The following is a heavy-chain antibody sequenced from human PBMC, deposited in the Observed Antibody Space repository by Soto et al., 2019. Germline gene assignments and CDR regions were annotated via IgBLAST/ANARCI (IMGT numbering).Heavy chain of an antibody. V-gene: IGHV2-5*02. CDR2: IYWDDDK. CDR3: AHRVLRTVFGLVTTTAIYFDF. J-gene: IGHJ4*02. D-gene: IGHD3-3*01. Sequence: QITLNESGPTVVRPTETLTLTCRFSGFSLTTSGVGVGWIRQSPGKAPEWLALIYWDDDKRYSASLKSRLTNTKYTSKNQVVLTVSDLDSTDTATYYCAHRVLRTVFGLVTTTAIYFDFWGQGTPVAVSS. CDR1: GFSLTTSGVG.